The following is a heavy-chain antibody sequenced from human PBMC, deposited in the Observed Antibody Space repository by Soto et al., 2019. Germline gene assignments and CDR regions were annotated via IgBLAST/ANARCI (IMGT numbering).Heavy chain of an antibody. D-gene: IGHD6-19*01. V-gene: IGHV4-39*07. CDR3: ASAGGLGAVAADY. CDR1: GGSISSSRCH. J-gene: IGHJ4*02. CDR2: IKHSGST. Sequence: PSETLSLTCTVSGGSISSSRCHWGWIRQPPGKGLEWIGYIKHSGSTFYNPSLKSRVTISVDRSKNQFSLKLSSVTAADTAVYYCASAGGLGAVAADYWGQGTLVTVSS.